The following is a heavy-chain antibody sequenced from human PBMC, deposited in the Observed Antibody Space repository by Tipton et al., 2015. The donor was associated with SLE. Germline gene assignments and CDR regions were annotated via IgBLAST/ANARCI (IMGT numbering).Heavy chain of an antibody. CDR1: GGSISSYY. CDR2: IYTSGST. J-gene: IGHJ3*02. Sequence: TLSLTCTVSGGSISSYYWSWIRQPAGKGLEWIGRIYTSGSTNYNPSLKSRVTISVDTSKNQFSLKLSSVTAADTAVYYCARHELGGGDAFDIWGQGTMVTVSS. D-gene: IGHD2-15*01. CDR3: ARHELGGGDAFDI. V-gene: IGHV4-4*07.